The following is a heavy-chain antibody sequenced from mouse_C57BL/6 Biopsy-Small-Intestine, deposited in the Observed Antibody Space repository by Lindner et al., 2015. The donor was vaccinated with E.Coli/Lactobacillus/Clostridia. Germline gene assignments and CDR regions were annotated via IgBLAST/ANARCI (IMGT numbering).Heavy chain of an antibody. J-gene: IGHJ3*01. CDR2: INPRGDTT. D-gene: IGHD1-1*01. CDR3: ARGDHYDDSGYFYRGFEY. CDR1: GFTFSNYH. Sequence: SVKVSCKASGFTFSNYHMEWLRQAPGQGLEWMGIINPRGDTTSYAQNFQDRVTLTRDTSTSTVYMELTSLTAGDTAVYFCARGDHYDDSGYFYRGFEYWGQGTLVTVSA. V-gene: IGHV1S12*01.